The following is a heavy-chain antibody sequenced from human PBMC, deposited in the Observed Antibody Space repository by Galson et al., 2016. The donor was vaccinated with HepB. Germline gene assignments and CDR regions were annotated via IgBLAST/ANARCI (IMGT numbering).Heavy chain of an antibody. J-gene: IGHJ4*02. Sequence: SLRLSCAVSGFTFSNYWFNWVRQAPGKGLVRVSYINNDGSDTSYAASVKGRFTISRDNAKNMVYLQMNSLTIEDTAVYYCARDYDFLLDSWGQGTLVTVSS. CDR1: GFTFSNYW. CDR3: ARDYDFLLDS. D-gene: IGHD3-3*01. V-gene: IGHV3-74*01. CDR2: INNDGSDT.